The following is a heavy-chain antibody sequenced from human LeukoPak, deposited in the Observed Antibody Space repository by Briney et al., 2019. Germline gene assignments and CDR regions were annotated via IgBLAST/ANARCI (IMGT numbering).Heavy chain of an antibody. CDR3: AKSGSSWLYFDY. V-gene: IGHV3-23*01. CDR2: ISGSGGST. J-gene: IGHJ4*02. Sequence: PGGSLRLSCAASGFTFNSYAMSWVCQAPGKGLEWVSGISGSGGSTYYADSVKGRFTISRDNSKNTLYLQMNSLRAEDTAVYYCAKSGSSWLYFDYWGQGTLVTVSS. D-gene: IGHD6-13*01. CDR1: GFTFNSYA.